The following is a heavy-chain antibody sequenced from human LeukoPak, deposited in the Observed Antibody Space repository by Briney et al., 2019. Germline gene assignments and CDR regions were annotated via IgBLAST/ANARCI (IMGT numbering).Heavy chain of an antibody. CDR3: AKFLGGSYGMDV. CDR1: GYTFTSYS. D-gene: IGHD3-3*01. Sequence: ASVTVSCTASGYTFTSYSMHWVRQAPGQRLEWMGWINAGNGNTKFSQKFQGRVTITRDTSASTAYMELSSLRSEDTAVYYCAKFLGGSYGMDVWGQGTTVTVSS. J-gene: IGHJ6*02. CDR2: INAGNGNT. V-gene: IGHV1-3*01.